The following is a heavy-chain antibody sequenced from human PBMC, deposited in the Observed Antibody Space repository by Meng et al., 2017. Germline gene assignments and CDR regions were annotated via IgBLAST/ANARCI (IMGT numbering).Heavy chain of an antibody. V-gene: IGHV4-34*01. Sequence: QLQRPESGSGLVKPSETVSLVYLVYGGCFSGSYWSWLRQPRGKGLEWIGKINHSGCHNYNPSLKCRVTISIDTSKNPFSLKLSSVTAADTAVYYCARGPLVHQYFDYWGQGTLVTVSS. CDR2: INHSGCH. CDR1: GGCFSGSY. CDR3: ARGPLVHQYFDY. D-gene: IGHD6-13*01. J-gene: IGHJ4*02.